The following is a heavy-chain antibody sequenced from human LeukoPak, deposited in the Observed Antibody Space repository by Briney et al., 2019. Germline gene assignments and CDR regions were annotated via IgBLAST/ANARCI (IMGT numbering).Heavy chain of an antibody. CDR3: ARVGRITMVRGVLYYFDY. V-gene: IGHV4-34*01. CDR1: GGSFSGYY. Sequence: SETLSLTCAVYGGSFSGYYWSWIRQPPGKELEWIGEINHSGSTNYNPSLKSRVTISVDTSKNQFSLKLSSVTAADTAVYYCARVGRITMVRGVLYYFDYWGQGTLVTVSS. CDR2: INHSGST. J-gene: IGHJ4*02. D-gene: IGHD3-10*01.